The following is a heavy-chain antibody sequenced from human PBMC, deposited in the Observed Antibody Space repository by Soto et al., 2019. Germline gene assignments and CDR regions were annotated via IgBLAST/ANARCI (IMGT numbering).Heavy chain of an antibody. D-gene: IGHD3-16*02. CDR3: VMVDNFVTPTPQDV. CDR1: GYIFVNYG. Sequence: QVQLVLSGEEMKKPGASVKVSCKASGYIFVNYGIAWVRQAPGQGLEWMGWISPYTGNTHSATKVQGRLTMTTDTSTSTAYMDLGSLTSDDTAVYYCVMVDNFVTPTPQDVWGQGTTVTVSS. V-gene: IGHV1-18*01. CDR2: ISPYTGNT. J-gene: IGHJ6*02.